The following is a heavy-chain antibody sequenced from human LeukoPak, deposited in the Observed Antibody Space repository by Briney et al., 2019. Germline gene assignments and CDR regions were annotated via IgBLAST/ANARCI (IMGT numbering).Heavy chain of an antibody. CDR1: GGTFSSYA. Sequence: SVTVSCKASGGTFSSYAISWVRQAPGQGLEWMGGIIPIFGTANYAQKFQGRVTITADESTSTAYMELSSLRSEDTAVYYCARDRDGYNCFDYWGQGTLVTVSS. CDR2: IIPIFGTA. D-gene: IGHD5-24*01. V-gene: IGHV1-69*13. CDR3: ARDRDGYNCFDY. J-gene: IGHJ4*02.